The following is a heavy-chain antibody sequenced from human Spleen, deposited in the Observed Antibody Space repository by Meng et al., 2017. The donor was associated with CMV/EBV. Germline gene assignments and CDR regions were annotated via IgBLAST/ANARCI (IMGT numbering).Heavy chain of an antibody. CDR2: ISPYNGNT. CDR1: GYTFTSYL. Sequence: KVSCQPSGYTFTSYLITWVRQAPGQGLEWMGWISPYNGNTKYAHKFQGRVTLTTDTSTDTAYMDLRSLQSDDTAVYYCVRDRWSPDYWGQGTLVTVSS. V-gene: IGHV1-18*01. D-gene: IGHD3-3*01. J-gene: IGHJ4*02. CDR3: VRDRWSPDY.